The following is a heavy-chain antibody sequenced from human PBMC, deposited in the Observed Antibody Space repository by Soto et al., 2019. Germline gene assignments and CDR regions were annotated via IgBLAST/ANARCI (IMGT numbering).Heavy chain of an antibody. CDR1: GVSFRGYY. Sequence: SETLSLTCAVYGVSFRGYYWSWIRQPPGKGLEWIGEINHSGSTNYNPSLKSRVTISVDTSKNQFSLKLSSVTAADTAVYYCARRRVRGYRAEGFDYWGQGTLVTVSS. CDR2: INHSGST. J-gene: IGHJ4*02. D-gene: IGHD5-12*01. CDR3: ARRRVRGYRAEGFDY. V-gene: IGHV4-34*01.